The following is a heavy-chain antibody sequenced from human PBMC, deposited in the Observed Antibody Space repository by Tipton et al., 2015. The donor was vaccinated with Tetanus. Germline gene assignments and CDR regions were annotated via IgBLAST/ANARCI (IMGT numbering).Heavy chain of an antibody. D-gene: IGHD4-17*01. CDR1: GGSISSGDYY. Sequence: TLSLTCTVSGGSISSGDYYWSWIRQPPGKGLEWIGYIYYSGSTYYNPSLKSRVTISVDTSKNQFSLKLSSVTAADTAVYYCARYTVTNFDFDYGGQGTLVTVSS. CDR3: ARYTVTNFDFDY. J-gene: IGHJ4*02. CDR2: IYYSGST. V-gene: IGHV4-30-4*01.